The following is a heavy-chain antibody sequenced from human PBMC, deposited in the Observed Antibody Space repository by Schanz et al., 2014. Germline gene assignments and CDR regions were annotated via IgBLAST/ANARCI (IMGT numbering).Heavy chain of an antibody. J-gene: IGHJ2*01. Sequence: EVQLVESGGGVVQPGRSLRLSCAASGFTFSTHAMTWVRQAPGKGLEWVSAISGSGGSTYYADSVKGRFTISRDNSKTTLYLQMNSLRAEDTAIYYCAKDAPYPFDLWGRGTLITVSS. V-gene: IGHV3-23*04. CDR1: GFTFSTHA. CDR2: ISGSGGST. CDR3: AKDAPYPFDL.